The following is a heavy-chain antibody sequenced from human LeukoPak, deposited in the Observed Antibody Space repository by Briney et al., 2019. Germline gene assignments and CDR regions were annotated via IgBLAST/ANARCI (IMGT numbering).Heavy chain of an antibody. J-gene: IGHJ3*02. Sequence: PSETLSLTCTVSGVSIDFYYWNWIRQSAGKGLEWIGRFYFSGTAEYNPSLRGRATMSIDTSKKQFSLKLTSVTAADTAVYYCVRDGETTADIYPFDIWGHGAVVTVSS. D-gene: IGHD3-10*01. CDR2: FYFSGTA. CDR1: GVSIDFYY. V-gene: IGHV4-4*07. CDR3: VRDGETTADIYPFDI.